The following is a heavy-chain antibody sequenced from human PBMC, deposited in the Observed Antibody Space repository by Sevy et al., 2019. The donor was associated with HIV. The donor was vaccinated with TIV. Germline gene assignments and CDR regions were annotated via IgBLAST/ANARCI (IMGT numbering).Heavy chain of an antibody. CDR3: ARPRANYVDHYFFYAMDV. CDR2: VWYDGSDK. J-gene: IGHJ6*02. CDR1: GFSFSSYG. V-gene: IGHV3-33*01. D-gene: IGHD4-17*01. Sequence: GGSLRLSCAASGFSFSSYGMHWVRQAPGKGLEWVALVWYDGSDKYYADSVKGRFTISRDNSKNTLYLQMNSLTTEDTAVYYCARPRANYVDHYFFYAMDVRGQGTTVTVSS.